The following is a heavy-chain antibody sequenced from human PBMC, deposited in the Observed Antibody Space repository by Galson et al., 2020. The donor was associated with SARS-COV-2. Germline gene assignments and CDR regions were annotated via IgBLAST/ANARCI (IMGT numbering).Heavy chain of an antibody. CDR1: GFTVSSNY. D-gene: IGHD2-2*01. CDR3: AREGTYCSTTTCYLDV. V-gene: IGHV3-53*01. CDR2: IYSGGST. Sequence: GGSLRLSCAASGFTVSSNYMSWVRQAPGKGLEWVSVIYSGGSTYYADSVKGRFTISRDNSKNTLYLQMNSLRAEDTAVYYCAREGTYCSTTTCYLDVWGQGTTVTVSS. J-gene: IGHJ6*02.